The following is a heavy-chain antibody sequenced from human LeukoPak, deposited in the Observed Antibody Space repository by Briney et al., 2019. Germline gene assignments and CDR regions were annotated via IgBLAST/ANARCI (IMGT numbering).Heavy chain of an antibody. CDR3: AKVRREYSSSSFDY. CDR1: GFTFSSYA. CDR2: ISVSGT. J-gene: IGHJ4*02. Sequence: GGSLRLSCAASGFTFSSYAMSCVRQAPGKGLEWVSTISVSGTYYADSVKGRFTISRDNSKNTLSLLMNGLRAEDTAVYFCAKVRREYSSSSFDYWGQGTLVTVSS. D-gene: IGHD6-6*01. V-gene: IGHV3-23*01.